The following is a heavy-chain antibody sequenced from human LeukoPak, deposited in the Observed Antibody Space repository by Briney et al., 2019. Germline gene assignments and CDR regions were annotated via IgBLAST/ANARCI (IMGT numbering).Heavy chain of an antibody. Sequence: SETLSLTCTVSGGSISSGAYYWSWIRQHPGKGLEWIGYIYYSGSTYYNPSLKCRVTISVDTSKNQFSLKLTSVTAADTAVYYCARDRGAGTTTFDYWGQGTLVTVSS. D-gene: IGHD1-1*01. CDR2: IYYSGST. V-gene: IGHV4-31*03. CDR1: GGSISSGAYY. J-gene: IGHJ4*02. CDR3: ARDRGAGTTTFDY.